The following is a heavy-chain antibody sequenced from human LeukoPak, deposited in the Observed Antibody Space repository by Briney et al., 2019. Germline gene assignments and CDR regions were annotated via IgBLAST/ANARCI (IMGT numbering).Heavy chain of an antibody. CDR3: AAVAYGSGSYYGSFDY. CDR1: GFTFTSSA. J-gene: IGHJ4*02. CDR2: IVVGSGNT. V-gene: IGHV1-58*01. D-gene: IGHD3-10*01. Sequence: GASVKVSCKASGFTFTSSAVQWVRQARGQRLEWIGWIVVGSGNTNYAQKFQERVTITRDMPTSTAYMELSSLRSEDTAVYYCAAVAYGSGSYYGSFDYWGQGTLVTVYS.